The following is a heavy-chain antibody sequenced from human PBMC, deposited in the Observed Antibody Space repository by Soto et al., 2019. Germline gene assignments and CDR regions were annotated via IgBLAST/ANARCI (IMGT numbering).Heavy chain of an antibody. V-gene: IGHV4-59*01. D-gene: IGHD1-26*01. Sequence: PXETLSLTGPVSGYSINTYPWTWIRQPPGKGLEWIGSIFSSGSTNYNPSLQSRLTMSVDTSKNLFSLKLNSVTAADTAVYYCARGDQELDYWGQGTLVTVSS. CDR2: IFSSGST. CDR1: GYSINTYP. CDR3: ARGDQELDY. J-gene: IGHJ4*02.